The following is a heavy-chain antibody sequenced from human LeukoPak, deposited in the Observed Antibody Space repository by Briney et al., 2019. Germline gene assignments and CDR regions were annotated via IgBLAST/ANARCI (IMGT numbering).Heavy chain of an antibody. V-gene: IGHV3-15*01. CDR1: GFTFSNAW. Sequence: GGSLRLSCAASGFTFSNAWMSWVRQAPGKGVEWVGRIKSKTDGGTTDYAAGVKGRFSISRDDEKRKMYLQMNSLKTEDTAVYYCTSLSSGWYRADYWGQGTLVTVSS. J-gene: IGHJ4*02. CDR3: TSLSSGWYRADY. D-gene: IGHD6-19*01. CDR2: IKSKTDGGTT.